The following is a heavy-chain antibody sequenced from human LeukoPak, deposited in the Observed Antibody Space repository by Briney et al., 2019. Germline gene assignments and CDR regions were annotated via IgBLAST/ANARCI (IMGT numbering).Heavy chain of an antibody. CDR1: GGSISGNTYY. V-gene: IGHV4-39*01. J-gene: IGHJ4*02. D-gene: IGHD6-13*01. CDR3: ARRRGYSGSYYYFDY. CDR2: MFYNGSP. Sequence: SETLSLTCTVSGGSISGNTYYWGWIRQPPGKGLEWIGSMFYNGSPYYNPSLKSRVTISVDTSNNQFSLRVSSVPAADTAVYYCARRRGYSGSYYYFDYWGQGTLVTVSS.